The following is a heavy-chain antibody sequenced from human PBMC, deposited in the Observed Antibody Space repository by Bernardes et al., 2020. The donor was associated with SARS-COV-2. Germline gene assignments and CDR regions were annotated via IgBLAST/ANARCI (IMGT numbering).Heavy chain of an antibody. D-gene: IGHD3-10*01. CDR2: ISDDGSYT. V-gene: IGHV3-74*01. CDR1: GFTISSYW. Sequence: GGSLRLSCAASGFTISSYWMHWVRQPHGKGLVWLSRISDDGSYTDYAGSVRGRFTISRDYAKNTVYLQMDSLRVDDTAVYYCARDTFGDGALFDYWGQGNLVT. CDR3: ARDTFGDGALFDY. J-gene: IGHJ4*02.